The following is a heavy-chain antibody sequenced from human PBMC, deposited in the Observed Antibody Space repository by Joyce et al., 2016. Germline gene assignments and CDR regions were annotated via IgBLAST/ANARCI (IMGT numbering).Heavy chain of an antibody. D-gene: IGHD4-17*01. Sequence: QVQLQQWGAGLLKPSETLSLTCTIFGGSLRGYYWTWIRQSPGQGLEWIGDINHIGSTNDNPSLESRVTISLHTSENQFSLQLNALTAADTAVYYCARGRLRPSFDYWGLGTQVTVSS. CDR2: INHIGST. CDR3: ARGRLRPSFDY. CDR1: GGSLRGYY. V-gene: IGHV4-34*02. J-gene: IGHJ4*02.